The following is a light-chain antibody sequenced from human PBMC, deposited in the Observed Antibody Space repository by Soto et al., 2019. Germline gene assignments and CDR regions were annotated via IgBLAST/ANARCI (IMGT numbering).Light chain of an antibody. V-gene: IGLV2-14*01. J-gene: IGLJ1*01. CDR2: EVT. Sequence: QSALTQPASVAGYPGQSITISCTGRSSDVGGYNYVSWYQQHPGKAPKLLIYEVTDRPSGVSNRFSGSKSGNTASLTISGLQAEDEAEYYCSSYTNINARACVFGTGTKVTVL. CDR3: SSYTNINARACV. CDR1: SSDVGGYNY.